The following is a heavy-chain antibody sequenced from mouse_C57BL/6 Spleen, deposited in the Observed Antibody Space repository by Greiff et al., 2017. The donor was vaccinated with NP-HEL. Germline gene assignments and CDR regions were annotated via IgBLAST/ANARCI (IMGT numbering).Heavy chain of an antibody. CDR2: IHPSDSDT. CDR3: AIPLLRYAMDY. J-gene: IGHJ4*01. D-gene: IGHD1-2*01. V-gene: IGHV1-74*01. Sequence: QVQLKQPGAELVKPGASVKVSCKASGYTFTSYWMHWVKQRPGQGLEWIGRIHPSDSDTNYNQKFKGKATLTVDKSSSTAYMQLSSLTSEDSAVYYCAIPLLRYAMDYWGQGTSVTVSS. CDR1: GYTFTSYW.